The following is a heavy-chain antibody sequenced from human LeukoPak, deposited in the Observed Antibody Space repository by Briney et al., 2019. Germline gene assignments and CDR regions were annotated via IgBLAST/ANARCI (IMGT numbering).Heavy chain of an antibody. V-gene: IGHV3-30-3*01. CDR1: GFTFSSYA. CDR3: ARDLDYYDSSGLPGY. J-gene: IGHJ4*02. CDR2: TSYDGSNE. D-gene: IGHD3-22*01. Sequence: PGGSLRLSCAASGFTFSSYAMHWVRQAPGKGLEWVAVTSYDGSNEYYADAVKGRFTISRDNSANTLYLQMNSLRPEDTAVYYCARDLDYYDSSGLPGYWGQGTLVTVSS.